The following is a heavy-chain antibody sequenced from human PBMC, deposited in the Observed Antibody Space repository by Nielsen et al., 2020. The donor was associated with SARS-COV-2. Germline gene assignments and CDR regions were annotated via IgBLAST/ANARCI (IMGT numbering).Heavy chain of an antibody. CDR3: ARENQAFDI. CDR1: GGSISSYY. J-gene: IGHJ3*02. V-gene: IGHV4-59*01. CDR2: IYYSGST. Sequence: SETLSLTCTVSGGSISSYYWSWIRQPPGKGLEWIGYIYYSGSTNYNPSLKSRVTISVDTSKNQFSLKLSSVTAADTAVYYCARENQAFDIWGQGTMVTVSS.